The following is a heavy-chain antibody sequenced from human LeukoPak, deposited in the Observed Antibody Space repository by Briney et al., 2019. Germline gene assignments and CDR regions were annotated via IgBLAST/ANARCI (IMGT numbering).Heavy chain of an antibody. D-gene: IGHD3-22*01. CDR3: ARLYYDSSGYFDY. Sequence: NPSETLSLTCTVSGGSISSSSYYWGWIRQPPGKGLEWLGSIYYSGSTYYNPSLKSRVTISVDTSKNQFSLELSSVTAVDTAVYYCARLYYDSSGYFDYWGQGTLVTVSS. CDR1: GGSISSSSYY. V-gene: IGHV4-39*01. CDR2: IYYSGST. J-gene: IGHJ4*02.